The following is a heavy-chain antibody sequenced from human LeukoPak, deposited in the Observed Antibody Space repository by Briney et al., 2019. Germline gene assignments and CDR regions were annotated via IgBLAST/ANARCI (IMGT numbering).Heavy chain of an antibody. J-gene: IGHJ4*02. Sequence: PGGSLRLPCAASGFTFSSYWMHWVRQAPGKGLVWVSHINSDATTTRYADSVKGRFTISRDNAKNTLYLQMNSLGAEDTAVYYCAREFSSGYWGQGTLVTVSS. CDR3: AREFSSGY. CDR2: INSDATTT. D-gene: IGHD6-19*01. V-gene: IGHV3-74*01. CDR1: GFTFSSYW.